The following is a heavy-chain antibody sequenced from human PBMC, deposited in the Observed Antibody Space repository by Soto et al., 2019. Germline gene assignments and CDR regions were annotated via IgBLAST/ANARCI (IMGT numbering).Heavy chain of an antibody. J-gene: IGHJ4*02. V-gene: IGHV3-33*01. CDR3: ARGYHYYDSSGYHPGCDY. D-gene: IGHD3-22*01. CDR2: IWYDGSNK. CDR1: GFTFSSYG. Sequence: QVQLVESGGGVVQPGRSLRLSCAASGFTFSSYGMHWVRHAPGKGLEWVAVIWYDGSNKYYADSVKGRFTISRDNSKNTMYLQMNSLRAEDTAVYYCARGYHYYDSSGYHPGCDYWGQGTLVTVSS.